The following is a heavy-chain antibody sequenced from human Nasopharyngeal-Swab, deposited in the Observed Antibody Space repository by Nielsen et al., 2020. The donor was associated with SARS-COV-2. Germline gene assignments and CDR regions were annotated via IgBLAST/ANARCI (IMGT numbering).Heavy chain of an antibody. Sequence: SETLSLTCTVSGGSISSYYWSWIRQPPGKRLEWIGYIYYSGSTNYNPSLKSRVTISVDTSKNQFSLKLSSVTAADTAVYYCARGSGYYDSSGYSDYWGQGTLVTVSS. CDR1: GGSISSYY. V-gene: IGHV4-59*13. CDR2: IYYSGST. J-gene: IGHJ4*02. D-gene: IGHD3-22*01. CDR3: ARGSGYYDSSGYSDY.